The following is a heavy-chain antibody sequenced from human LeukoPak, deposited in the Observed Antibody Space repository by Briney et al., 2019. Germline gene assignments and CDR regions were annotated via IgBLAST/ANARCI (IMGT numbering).Heavy chain of an antibody. D-gene: IGHD6-19*01. J-gene: IGHJ4*02. CDR2: IYTSGST. CDR3: ARVFRYSSGMDY. Sequence: SETLSLTCTVSGGSISSYYWSWIRQPAGKGLEWIGRIYTSGSTNYNPSLKSRVTISVDTSKNHFSLKLSSVTAADTAVYYCARVFRYSSGMDYWGQGTLVTVSS. CDR1: GGSISSYY. V-gene: IGHV4-4*07.